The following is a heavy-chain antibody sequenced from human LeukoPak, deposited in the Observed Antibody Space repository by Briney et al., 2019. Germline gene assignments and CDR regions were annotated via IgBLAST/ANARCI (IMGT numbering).Heavy chain of an antibody. CDR3: AREDGYNHYAFDI. D-gene: IGHD5-24*01. CDR1: GDSISSDYYY. Sequence: PSQTLSLTCTVSGDSISSDYYYWSWIRQPAGKGLEWIGRIYTSGSTSYNPSLKSRVTISVDTSKNQFSLKLSSVTAADTAVYYCAREDGYNHYAFDIWGQGTMVTVSS. CDR2: IYTSGST. V-gene: IGHV4-61*02. J-gene: IGHJ3*02.